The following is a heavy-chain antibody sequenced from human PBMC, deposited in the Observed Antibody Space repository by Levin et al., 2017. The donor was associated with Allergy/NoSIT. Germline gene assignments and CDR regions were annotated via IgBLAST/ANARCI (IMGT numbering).Heavy chain of an antibody. D-gene: IGHD1-1*01. CDR3: AHRHLTTDYHHSYFDY. Sequence: SGPTLVKPTQTLTLTCTFSGFSLSTSGEGVGWIRQPPGKALEWLALIYWDDEERYSPSLKSRLTITEDTSENQVVLTLTNVDPVDTATYFCAHRHLTTDYHHSYFDYWGQGTLVTVSS. CDR2: IYWDDEE. CDR1: GFSLSTSGEG. J-gene: IGHJ4*02. V-gene: IGHV2-5*02.